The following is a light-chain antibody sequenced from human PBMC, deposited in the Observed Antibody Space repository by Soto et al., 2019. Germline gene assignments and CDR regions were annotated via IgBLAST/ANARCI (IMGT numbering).Light chain of an antibody. CDR1: QSINNW. CDR2: KAS. Sequence: DIQMTQSPSTLSASVGDRVTITCRASQSINNWLAWYQQRPGTAPKLLIYKASTLQTGVPSRFSGSASGTVFTLTISSLQPDDFATYYCQQYNSYPHTFGQGTKLEIK. CDR3: QQYNSYPHT. J-gene: IGKJ2*01. V-gene: IGKV1-5*03.